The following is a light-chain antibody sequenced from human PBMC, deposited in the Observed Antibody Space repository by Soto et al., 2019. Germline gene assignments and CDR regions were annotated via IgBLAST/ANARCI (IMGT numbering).Light chain of an antibody. CDR2: LNSDGSH. CDR3: QTWGTGGVV. J-gene: IGLJ2*01. Sequence: QSVLTQSPSASASLGASVKLTCTLSSVHSYYAIAWHQQQPEKGPRYLMKLNSDGSHSKGDGIPDRFSGSSSGAERYLTISSLQSEDEADYYCQTWGTGGVVFGGGTKLTVL. V-gene: IGLV4-69*01. CDR1: SVHSYYA.